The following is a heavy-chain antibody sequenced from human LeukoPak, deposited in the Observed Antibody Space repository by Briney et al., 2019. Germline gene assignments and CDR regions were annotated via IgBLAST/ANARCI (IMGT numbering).Heavy chain of an antibody. CDR2: IGSSSSYI. CDR3: AREEQQLVYDY. D-gene: IGHD6-13*01. J-gene: IGHJ4*02. V-gene: IGHV3-21*01. Sequence: KPGGSLRLSCAASGFTFSSYSMNWVRQAPGKGLEWVSSIGSSSSYIYYADSVKDRFTISRDNAKNSLYLQMNSLRAEDTAVYYCAREEQQLVYDYWGQGTLVTVSS. CDR1: GFTFSSYS.